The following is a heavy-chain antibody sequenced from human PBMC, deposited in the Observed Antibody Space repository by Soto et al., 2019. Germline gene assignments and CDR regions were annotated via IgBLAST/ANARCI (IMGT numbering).Heavy chain of an antibody. D-gene: IGHD6-19*01. CDR2: IYYSGST. V-gene: IGHV4-59*01. CDR1: GGSISSYY. Sequence: PSETLSLTCTVSGGSISSYYWSWIRQPPGKGLEWIGYIYYSGSTNYNPSLKSRVTISVDTSKNQFSLKLSSVTAADTAVYYCARDASSGWRNYGMDVWGQGTTVTV. J-gene: IGHJ6*02. CDR3: ARDASSGWRNYGMDV.